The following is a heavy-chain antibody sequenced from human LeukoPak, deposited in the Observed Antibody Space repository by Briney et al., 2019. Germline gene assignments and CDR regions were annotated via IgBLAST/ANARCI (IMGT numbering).Heavy chain of an antibody. J-gene: IGHJ4*02. CDR3: AKEDSETYFEY. CDR2: ITGSGGGT. Sequence: PGGSLRLSCAASGFTFSSYDMSWVRQAPGKGLEWVSDITGSGGGTYYADSVKGRFTISRDNSKNTLYLQMNSLRAEDTAVYYCAKEDSETYFEYWGRGTLVTVSS. D-gene: IGHD3-10*01. V-gene: IGHV3-23*01. CDR1: GFTFSSYD.